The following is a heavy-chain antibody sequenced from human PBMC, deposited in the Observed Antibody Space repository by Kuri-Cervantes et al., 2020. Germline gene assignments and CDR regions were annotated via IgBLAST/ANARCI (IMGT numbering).Heavy chain of an antibody. J-gene: IGHJ5*02. D-gene: IGHD3-3*01. Sequence: ASVKVSCKASGYTFTGYYMHWVRQAPGQGLEWMGWINPNSGGTNYAQKFQGRVTMTEDTSTDTAYMELSSLRSEDTAVYYRATDIQPLRFLEWLSPQAWGQGTLVTVSS. V-gene: IGHV1-2*02. CDR2: INPNSGGT. CDR1: GYTFTGYY. CDR3: ATDIQPLRFLEWLSPQA.